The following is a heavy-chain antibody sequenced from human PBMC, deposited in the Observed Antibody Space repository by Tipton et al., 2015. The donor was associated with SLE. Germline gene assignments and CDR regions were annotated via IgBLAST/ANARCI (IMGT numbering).Heavy chain of an antibody. CDR2: INYNGNT. J-gene: IGHJ4*02. CDR1: SGSISGYY. Sequence: TLSLTCNVSSGSISGYYWNWIRQPPGKGLEWIGYINYNGNTNYNPSLKSRVTISVDTPKTHFSLRLNSVTAADTAVYYCARGGRGSNLRGSIYRGYWGQGTLVTVSS. D-gene: IGHD3-16*01. CDR3: ARGGRGSNLRGSIYRGY. V-gene: IGHV4-59*01.